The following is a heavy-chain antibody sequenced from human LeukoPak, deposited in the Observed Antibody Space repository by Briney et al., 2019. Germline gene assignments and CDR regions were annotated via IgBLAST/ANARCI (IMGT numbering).Heavy chain of an antibody. V-gene: IGHV1-24*01. J-gene: IGHJ3*02. Sequence: VSVKVSCKVSGYTLTELSMHWVRQAPGKGLEWMGGFDPEDGETIYAQKFQGRVTMTEDTSTDTAYMELSSLRSEDTAVYYCATGPPSAGPLHDAFDIWGQGTMVTVSS. CDR1: GYTLTELS. CDR3: ATGPPSAGPLHDAFDI. D-gene: IGHD6-13*01. CDR2: FDPEDGET.